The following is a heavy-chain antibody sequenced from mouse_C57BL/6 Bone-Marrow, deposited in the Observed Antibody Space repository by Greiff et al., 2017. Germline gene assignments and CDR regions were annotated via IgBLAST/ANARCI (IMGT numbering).Heavy chain of an antibody. J-gene: IGHJ3*01. V-gene: IGHV5-6*01. CDR1: GFTFSSYG. CDR3: ARRGYDYDVPWFAY. CDR2: ISSGGSYT. D-gene: IGHD2-4*01. Sequence: EVQLVESGGDLVKPGGSLKLSCAASGFTFSSYGMSWVRQTPDKRLEWVATISSGGSYTYYPDSVKGRFTISRDNAKNTLYLQMSSLKSEDTAMYYCARRGYDYDVPWFAYWGQGTLVTVSA.